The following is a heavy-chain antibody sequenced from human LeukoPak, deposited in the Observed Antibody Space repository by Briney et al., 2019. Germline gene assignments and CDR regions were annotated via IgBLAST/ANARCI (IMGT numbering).Heavy chain of an antibody. V-gene: IGHV3-48*01. CDR3: ASLYNSGGYYSDY. Sequence: GGSLRLSCAASGFTFSSYSLNWVRQAPGKGQEWVSYISSSSSTIYYADSAKGRFTISRDNAKNSLYLQMNNLRAEDTAVYYRASLYNSGGYYSDYWGQGTLVTVPS. D-gene: IGHD3-22*01. J-gene: IGHJ4*02. CDR1: GFTFSSYS. CDR2: ISSSSSTI.